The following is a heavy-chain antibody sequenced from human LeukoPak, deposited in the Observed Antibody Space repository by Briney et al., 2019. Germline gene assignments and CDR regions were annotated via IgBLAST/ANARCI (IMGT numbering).Heavy chain of an antibody. CDR1: GFTLSSYS. Sequence: PGGSLRLSCAASGFTLSSYSMNWVRQAPGKGLEWVSSISSSGSYKYYADSVKGRFTISRDNAKNSLYLQMNSLRAEDTAVYYCARVALLFRSSGYSSGWYPKYFDYWGQGTLVTVSS. J-gene: IGHJ4*02. CDR3: ARVALLFRSSGYSSGWYPKYFDY. CDR2: ISSSGSYK. D-gene: IGHD6-13*01. V-gene: IGHV3-21*04.